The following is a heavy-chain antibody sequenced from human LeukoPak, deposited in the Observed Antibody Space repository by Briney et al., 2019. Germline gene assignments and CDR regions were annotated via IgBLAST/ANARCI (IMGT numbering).Heavy chain of an antibody. J-gene: IGHJ4*02. V-gene: IGHV1-18*01. D-gene: IGHD5-24*01. CDR1: GYTFTSYG. CDR3: ARDWRDGYNYYFDY. CDR2: ISAYNDNT. Sequence: GASVKVSCKASGYTFTSYGISWVRQAPGQRLEWRGWISAYNDNTNYAQKLQGRVTMTTDTSTSTAYMELRSLRSDDTAVYYCARDWRDGYNYYFDYWGQGTLVTVSS.